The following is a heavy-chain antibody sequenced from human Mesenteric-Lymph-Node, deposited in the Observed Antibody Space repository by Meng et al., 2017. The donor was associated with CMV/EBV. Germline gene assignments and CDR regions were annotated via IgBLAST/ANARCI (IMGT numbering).Heavy chain of an antibody. CDR2: MDPNSSNT. Sequence: GYAFTRYDVNWMRQAAGPGLEWKGWMDPNSSNTGDAQKFQSRVTMTRNTSISTAYMELSSLRSDDTAVYYCAGGRYSSSWSDTWFDPWGQGTLVTVSS. D-gene: IGHD6-13*01. CDR3: AGGRYSSSWSDTWFDP. J-gene: IGHJ5*02. CDR1: GYAFTRYD. V-gene: IGHV1-8*01.